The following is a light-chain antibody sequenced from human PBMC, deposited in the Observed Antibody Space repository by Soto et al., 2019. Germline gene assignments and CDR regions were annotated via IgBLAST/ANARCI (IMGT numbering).Light chain of an antibody. V-gene: IGKV1-39*01. CDR2: AAS. Sequence: DIQMTQSPSSLSASVGDRVTITCRASQSISSYLNWYQQKPGKAPKLLIYAASSLQSGVPSRFSGSGSGTDFTLTISSLPPEDVSTYYCQQSYSTPYSTFGPGTKVDIK. CDR3: QQSYSTPYST. CDR1: QSISSY. J-gene: IGKJ3*01.